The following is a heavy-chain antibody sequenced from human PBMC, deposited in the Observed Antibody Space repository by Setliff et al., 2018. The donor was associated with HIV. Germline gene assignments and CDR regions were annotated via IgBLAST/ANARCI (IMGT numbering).Heavy chain of an antibody. CDR1: GGTFSTHS. D-gene: IGHD2-21*02. V-gene: IGHV1-69*13. CDR2: IIPMFGTT. CDR3: ARESGICGGDCHYAFDM. Sequence: SVKVSCKASGGTFSTHSISWVRQAPGQGLEWMGGIIPMFGTTNYARKFQGRVTITADDPTSTAYMDLNNLRSEDTAVYYCARESGICGGDCHYAFDMWGPGTRVTVSS. J-gene: IGHJ3*02.